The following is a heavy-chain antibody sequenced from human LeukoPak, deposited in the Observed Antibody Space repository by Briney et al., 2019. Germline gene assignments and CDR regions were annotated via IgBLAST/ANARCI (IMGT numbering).Heavy chain of an antibody. J-gene: IGHJ4*02. CDR3: ARRSSGYYVFDF. Sequence: SETLSLTCSVSTVSFSGGAYYWSWIRQYPGKGLEWIGYIYYDGSTNYKPSLRSRVSISIDTSKSQFSLNLTSVTVADTAVYYCARRSSGYYVFDFWGQGILVTISS. CDR2: IYYDGST. CDR1: TVSFSGGAYY. V-gene: IGHV4-31*03. D-gene: IGHD3-16*01.